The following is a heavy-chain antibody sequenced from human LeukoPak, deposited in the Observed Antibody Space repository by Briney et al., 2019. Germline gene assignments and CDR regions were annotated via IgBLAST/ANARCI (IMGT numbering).Heavy chain of an antibody. V-gene: IGHV4-34*01. CDR3: ARASLLWYYDSSGYFWYFDY. D-gene: IGHD3-22*01. CDR1: GGFFSGYY. J-gene: IGHJ4*02. Sequence: SETLSLTCAVYGGFFSGYYWSWIRQPPGKGLEWIGEINHSGSTNYNPSLKSRVTISVDTSKNQFSLKLSSVTAADTAVYYCARASLLWYYDSSGYFWYFDYWGQGTLVTVSS. CDR2: INHSGST.